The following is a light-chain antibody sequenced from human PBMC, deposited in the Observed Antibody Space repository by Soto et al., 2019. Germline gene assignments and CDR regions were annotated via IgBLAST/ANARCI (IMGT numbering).Light chain of an antibody. V-gene: IGKV3-20*01. CDR1: QSVTNNY. J-gene: IGKJ1*01. CDR3: HQYGSSPGT. CDR2: GAS. Sequence: EIVLTQSPGTLSSSPGGRATLSCRASQSVTNNYLAWYQQKRGQAPRLLIWGASTRAADLPDRFSGGGSETDFTLTISRLETEDFAVYYCHQYGSSPGTFGQGTKVDIK.